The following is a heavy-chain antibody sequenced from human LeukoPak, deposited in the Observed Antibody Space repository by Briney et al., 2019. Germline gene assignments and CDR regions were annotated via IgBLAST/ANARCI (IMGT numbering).Heavy chain of an antibody. V-gene: IGHV4-31*03. D-gene: IGHD5-12*01. CDR3: ARESSPSGYDFSYYFDY. CDR2: IYYSGST. J-gene: IGHJ4*02. Sequence: PSETLSLTCTVSGGSISSGGYYWSWIRQRPGKGLEWIGYIYYSGSTYYNPSLKSRVTISVDTSKNQFSLKLSSVTAADTAVYYCARESSPSGYDFSYYFDYWGQGTLVTVSS. CDR1: GGSISSGGYY.